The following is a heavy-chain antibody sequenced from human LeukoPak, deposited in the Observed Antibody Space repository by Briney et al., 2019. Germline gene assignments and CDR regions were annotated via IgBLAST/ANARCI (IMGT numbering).Heavy chain of an antibody. Sequence: HPGGSLRLSCAASGFTFSSYAMSWVRQAPGKGLEWVSAISGSGGSTYYADSVKGRFTISRDNSKNTLYLQMNSLRAEDTAVYYCAKVIGVYSSSWYPPFDYWGQGTLVTVSS. D-gene: IGHD6-13*01. CDR3: AKVIGVYSSSWYPPFDY. J-gene: IGHJ4*02. V-gene: IGHV3-23*01. CDR2: ISGSGGST. CDR1: GFTFSSYA.